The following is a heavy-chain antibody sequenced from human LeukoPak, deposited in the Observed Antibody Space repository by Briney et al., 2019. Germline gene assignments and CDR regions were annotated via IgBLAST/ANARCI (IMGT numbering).Heavy chain of an antibody. CDR3: AKDIQSFEYSSSSDYYCYGMDV. Sequence: SLRLSCAASGFTFDDYAMHWVRQAPGKGLEWGSGISWNSGSIGKADSVKGRFTISRDNAKNYLYLQMNSLRAEDTALYYCAKDIQSFEYSSSSDYYCYGMDVWGQGATVTVSS. CDR2: ISWNSGSI. J-gene: IGHJ6*02. D-gene: IGHD6-6*01. CDR1: GFTFDDYA. V-gene: IGHV3-9*01.